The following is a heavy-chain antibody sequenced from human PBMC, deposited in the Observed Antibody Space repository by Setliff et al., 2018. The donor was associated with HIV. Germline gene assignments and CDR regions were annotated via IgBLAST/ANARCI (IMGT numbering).Heavy chain of an antibody. CDR2: IKQDGSEK. J-gene: IGHJ4*02. V-gene: IGHV3-7*01. Sequence: GGSLRLSCAASGFTFSSYGMNWVRQAPGKGLEWVANIKQDGSEKYYVDSLKGRFTISRDNSKNTLYLQMNSLRAEDTAVYYCARGHLAAAEDYWGQGTLVTVSS. D-gene: IGHD6-13*01. CDR1: GFTFSSYG. CDR3: ARGHLAAAEDY.